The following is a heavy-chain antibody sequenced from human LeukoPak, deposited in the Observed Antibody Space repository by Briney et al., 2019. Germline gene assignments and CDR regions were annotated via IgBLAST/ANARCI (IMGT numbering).Heavy chain of an antibody. V-gene: IGHV3-66*01. Sequence: GGSLRLSCAASGFTVGSNYMSWVRQAPGKGLEWVSVIYSGGSTYYADSVKGRFTISRDNSKNTLYLQMNSLRAEDTAVYYCAKDHDYGGSDYWGQGTLVTVSS. CDR3: AKDHDYGGSDY. D-gene: IGHD4-23*01. CDR2: IYSGGST. CDR1: GFTVGSNY. J-gene: IGHJ4*02.